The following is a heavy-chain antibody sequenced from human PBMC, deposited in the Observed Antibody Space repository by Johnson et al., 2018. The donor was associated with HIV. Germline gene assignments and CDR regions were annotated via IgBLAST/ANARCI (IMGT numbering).Heavy chain of an antibody. CDR1: GFTFSSYA. V-gene: IGHV3-30-3*01. CDR3: ARDWRGDSSGYYYFFSFDI. D-gene: IGHD3-22*01. J-gene: IGHJ3*02. CDR2: ISYDGSNK. Sequence: QVQLVESGGGVVQPGRSLRLSCAASGFTFSSYAMHWVRQAPGKGLEWVAVISYDGSNKYYADSVKGRFTISRDNSKNTLYLQINSLRAEDTAVYYCARDWRGDSSGYYYFFSFDIWGQGTMVTVSS.